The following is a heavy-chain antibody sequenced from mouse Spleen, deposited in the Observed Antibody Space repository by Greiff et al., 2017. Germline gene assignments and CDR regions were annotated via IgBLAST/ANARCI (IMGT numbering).Heavy chain of an antibody. D-gene: IGHD3-2*01. CDR2: INPSTGGT. Sequence: EVQLQQSGPELVKPGASVKISCKASGYSFTGYYMNWVKQSPEKSLEWIGEINPSTGGTTYNQKFKAKATLTVDKSSSTAYMQLKSLTSEDSAVYYCARGQTARATLFAYWGQGTLVTVSA. CDR1: GYSFTGYY. CDR3: ARGQTARATLFAY. V-gene: IGHV1-42*01. J-gene: IGHJ3*01.